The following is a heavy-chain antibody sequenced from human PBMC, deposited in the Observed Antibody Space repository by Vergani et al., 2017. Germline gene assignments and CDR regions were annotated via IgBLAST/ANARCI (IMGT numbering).Heavy chain of an antibody. V-gene: IGHV1-69*06. CDR1: GGTFSSYA. J-gene: IGHJ4*02. CDR2: IIPIFGTA. CDR3: ARSGWSGWYFTATSGLYRFDY. D-gene: IGHD6-19*01. Sequence: QVQLVQSGAEVKKPGSSVKVSCKASGGTFSSYAISWVRQAPGQGLEWMGGIIPIFGTANYAQKFQGRVTITADKSTSTAYMELSSLRSEDTAVYYCARSGWSGWYFTATSGLYRFDYWGQGTLVTVSS.